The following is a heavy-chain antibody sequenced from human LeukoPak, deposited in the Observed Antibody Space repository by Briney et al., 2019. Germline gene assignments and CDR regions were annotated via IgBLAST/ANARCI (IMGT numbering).Heavy chain of an antibody. CDR3: AKGPQTYYDFWSGYSHYYFDY. CDR2: ISGGGGST. D-gene: IGHD3-3*01. Sequence: GGSLRLSCAVSGFTFSSYAMSWVRQAPGKGLEWVSAISGGGGSTYYADSVKGRFTIPRDNSKNTLYLQMNSLRAEDTAVYYCAKGPQTYYDFWSGYSHYYFDYWGQGTLVTVSS. J-gene: IGHJ4*02. CDR1: GFTFSSYA. V-gene: IGHV3-23*01.